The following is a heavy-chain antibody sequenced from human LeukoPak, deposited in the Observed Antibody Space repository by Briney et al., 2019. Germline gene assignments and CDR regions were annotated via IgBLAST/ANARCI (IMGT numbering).Heavy chain of an antibody. D-gene: IGHD2/OR15-2a*01. CDR3: ARGPNVKGGFDY. V-gene: IGHV3-33*01. CDR2: IWYDGSNK. CDR1: GFTFSSYG. J-gene: IGHJ4*02. Sequence: PGGSLRLSCAASGFTFSSYGMHWVRQAPGKGLEWVAVIWYDGSNKYYADSVKGRFTISRDNSKNTLYLQMNSLRAEDTAVYYCARGPNVKGGFDYWGQGTLVTVSS.